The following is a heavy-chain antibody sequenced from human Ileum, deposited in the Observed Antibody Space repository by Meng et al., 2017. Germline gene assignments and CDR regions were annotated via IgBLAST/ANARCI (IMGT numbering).Heavy chain of an antibody. CDR2: IYLAGSP. CDR1: GGSIRSSFY. V-gene: IGHV4-4*02. D-gene: IGHD2-15*01. CDR3: VRHGGKYFDS. J-gene: IGHJ4*02. Sequence: QVQLRESGPGLGEPSVTLSLTCTVSGGSIRSSFYWSWVRQSPGKGLEWIGQIYLAGSPNYNPSLESRVTISVDKSKNQFSLRLTSVTAADTAIFYCVRHGGKYFDSWGQGTLVTASS.